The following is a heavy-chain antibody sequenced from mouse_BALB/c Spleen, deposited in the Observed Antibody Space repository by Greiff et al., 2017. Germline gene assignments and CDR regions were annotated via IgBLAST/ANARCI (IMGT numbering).Heavy chain of an antibody. D-gene: IGHD1-1*01. V-gene: IGHV3-6*02. Sequence: VQLQQSGPGLVKPSQSLSLTCSVTGYSITSGYYWNWIRQFPGNKLEWMGYISYDGSNNYNPSLKNRISITRDTSKNQFFLKLNSETTEDTATYYCAREGYYGSSPFDYWGQGTTLTVSS. CDR2: ISYDGSN. J-gene: IGHJ2*01. CDR1: GYSITSGYY. CDR3: AREGYYGSSPFDY.